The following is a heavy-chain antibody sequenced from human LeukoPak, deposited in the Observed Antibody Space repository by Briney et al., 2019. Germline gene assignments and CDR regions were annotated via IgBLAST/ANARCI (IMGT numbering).Heavy chain of an antibody. J-gene: IGHJ3*01. V-gene: IGHV4-39*01. D-gene: IGHD3-3*01. Sequence: KPSETLSLTCTVSGGSISSSSYYWGWIRQPPGKGLEWIGSIYYSGSTYYNPSLKSRVTISVDTSKNQFSLKLSSVAAADTAVYYCARLGVLRFLAWLSPLKWGQGTMVTVSS. CDR3: ARLGVLRFLAWLSPLK. CDR2: IYYSGST. CDR1: GGSISSSSYY.